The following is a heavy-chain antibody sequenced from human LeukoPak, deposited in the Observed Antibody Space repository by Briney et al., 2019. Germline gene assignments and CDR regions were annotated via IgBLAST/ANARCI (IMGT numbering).Heavy chain of an antibody. CDR1: GGSFSGYF. J-gene: IGHJ6*03. Sequence: PSETLSLTCAVDGGSFSGYFWGCIRHPPGKGLEWIGEINQSGTTNYNPSLKSRVTISVDTSKNQFSLKLSSVPAADTAVYYCARDNWACSSTSCYPYYYYMDVWGKGTTVTVYS. D-gene: IGHD2-2*01. V-gene: IGHV4-34*01. CDR3: ARDNWACSSTSCYPYYYYMDV. CDR2: INQSGTT.